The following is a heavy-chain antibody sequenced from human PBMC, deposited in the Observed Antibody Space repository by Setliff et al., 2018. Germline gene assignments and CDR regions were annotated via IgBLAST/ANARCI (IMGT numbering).Heavy chain of an antibody. V-gene: IGHV3-48*04. CDR2: ISSISSSTI. Sequence: GGSLRLSCAASGFTFSTYGTHWVRQAPGKGLEWVAYISSISSSTIYYADSVKGRFTVSRDNAKNSLFLQMNSLRVEDTAIYYCARERFYGDNRDYFGPHSWGQGTLVTVSS. CDR3: ARERFYGDNRDYFGPHS. J-gene: IGHJ4*02. CDR1: GFTFSTYG. D-gene: IGHD3-22*01.